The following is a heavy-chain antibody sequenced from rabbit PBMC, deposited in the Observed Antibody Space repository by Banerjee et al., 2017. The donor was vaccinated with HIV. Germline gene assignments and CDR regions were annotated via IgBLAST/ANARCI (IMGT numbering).Heavy chain of an antibody. D-gene: IGHD6-1*01. CDR1: GFDLSSNA. J-gene: IGHJ6*01. CDR3: ARSIYGNVLGGGYATYGMDL. Sequence: EESGGDLVKPGGSLTLSCKASGFDLSSNAMSWVRQAPGKGLEWIGTISTGGTTDYASWVDGRFTISSDNAQNTVDLQMNSLTAADTATYFCARSIYGNVLGGGYATYGMDLWGPGTLVTVS. V-gene: IGHV1S29*01. CDR2: ISTGGTT.